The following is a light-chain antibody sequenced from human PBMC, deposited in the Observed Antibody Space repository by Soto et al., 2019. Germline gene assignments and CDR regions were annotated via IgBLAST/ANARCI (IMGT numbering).Light chain of an antibody. CDR3: CSYAGSSTYV. CDR2: EAS. CDR1: SSNVGSYIL. J-gene: IGLJ2*01. Sequence: QSALTQPASVSGSPGQSITISCTGTSSNVGSYILISWYQQHPGKAPKLMIYEASKRPSGVSNRFSGSKSGNTASLTISGLQAEDEADYYCCSYAGSSTYVFGGGTKLTVL. V-gene: IGLV2-23*01.